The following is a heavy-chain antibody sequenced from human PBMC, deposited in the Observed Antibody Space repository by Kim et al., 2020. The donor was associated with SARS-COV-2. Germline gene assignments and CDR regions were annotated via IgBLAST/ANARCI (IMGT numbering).Heavy chain of an antibody. V-gene: IGHV3-49*03. CDR3: TGDGGYDSYYYYGMDV. J-gene: IGHJ6*02. Sequence: GGSLRLSCTASGFTFGDYAMSWFRQAPGKGLEWVGFIKSNAYGGTTEYAASGKGRFTISRDDSNNIDYLHMNSLKTEDTSVYYCTGDGGYDSYYYYGMDVWGQGTTVTVSS. D-gene: IGHD5-12*01. CDR2: IKSNAYGGTT. CDR1: GFTFGDYA.